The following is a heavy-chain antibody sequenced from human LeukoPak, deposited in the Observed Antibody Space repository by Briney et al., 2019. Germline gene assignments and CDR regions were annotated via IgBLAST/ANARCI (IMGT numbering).Heavy chain of an antibody. CDR2: FDPEDGEA. CDR3: VTDIRSGWRNY. J-gene: IGHJ4*02. Sequence: GASVKVSCKVFGYSLTEVSTHWVRQAPGKGLEWMGGFDPEDGEAIYAQKVQGRLTMTEDTSIDTAFMELGSLKSEDTAIYYCVTDIRSGWRNYWGQGTLITVSS. V-gene: IGHV1-24*01. D-gene: IGHD6-19*01. CDR1: GYSLTEVS.